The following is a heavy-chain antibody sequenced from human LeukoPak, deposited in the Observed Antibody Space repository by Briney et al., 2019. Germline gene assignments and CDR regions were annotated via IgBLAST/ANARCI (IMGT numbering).Heavy chain of an antibody. V-gene: IGHV3-53*01. J-gene: IGHJ4*02. CDR1: GFTVSSNY. CDR2: IYSGGST. Sequence: GGSLRLSCAASGFTVSSNYMSWVRQAPGKGLEWVSLIYSGGSTYYADSVKGRFTISRDNSKNTLYLQMNSLRAEDTAVYYCAKVLWELLGRGGSYYFDYWGQGTLVTVSS. CDR3: AKVLWELLGRGGSYYFDY. D-gene: IGHD1-26*01.